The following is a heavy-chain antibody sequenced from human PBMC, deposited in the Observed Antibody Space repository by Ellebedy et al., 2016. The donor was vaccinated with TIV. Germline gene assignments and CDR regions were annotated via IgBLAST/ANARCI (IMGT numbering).Heavy chain of an antibody. V-gene: IGHV1-3*04. CDR1: GYTFNRHA. CDR3: ARDGGVGWYSLD. J-gene: IGHJ4*02. D-gene: IGHD6-19*01. Sequence: AASVKVSCKASGYTFNRHAIHWVRQVHGQRPEWMGWINTDTGHAEYSKNFQGRVTIGRDTSASTAYMEVSSLTSEDTAVYYCARDGGVGWYSLDWGQGTLITVSS. CDR2: INTDTGHA.